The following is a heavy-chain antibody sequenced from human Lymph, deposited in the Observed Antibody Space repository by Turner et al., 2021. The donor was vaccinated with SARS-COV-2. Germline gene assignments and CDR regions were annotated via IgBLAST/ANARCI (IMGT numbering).Heavy chain of an antibody. CDR2: IIPMLDIA. V-gene: IGHV1-69*10. CDR1: GGTFSSYA. D-gene: IGHD1-20*01. Sequence: QVQLVQSGAEVMKPGSSVKVSCNASGGTFSSYAISWVRQAPGQGLEWMGGIIPMLDIANYAKKFQGRVTITEDKYTSTAYMEMSSLRSEDTAVYYCARDVTGPLGYWGQGTLVTVSS. J-gene: IGHJ4*02. CDR3: ARDVTGPLGY.